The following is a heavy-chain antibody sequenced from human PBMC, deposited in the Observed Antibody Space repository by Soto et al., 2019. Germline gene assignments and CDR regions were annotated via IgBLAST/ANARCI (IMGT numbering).Heavy chain of an antibody. CDR2: ISPYNGRT. Sequence: QAQLVQSGPEVKKPGASVSISCKASGYKFTSYGFIWVRQAPGHGLEWLGWISPYNGRTEYAQKFRGRVTLTSDTSTSTAYMDLSSLRSDDTAVYYCARDRYGGNCCDAFDIWCQGTRVTVSS. D-gene: IGHD2-15*01. J-gene: IGHJ3*02. CDR1: GYKFTSYG. CDR3: ARDRYGGNCCDAFDI. V-gene: IGHV1-18*01.